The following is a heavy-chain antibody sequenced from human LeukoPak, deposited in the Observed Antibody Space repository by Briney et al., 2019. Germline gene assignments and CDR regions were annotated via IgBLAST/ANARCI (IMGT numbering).Heavy chain of an antibody. D-gene: IGHD6-13*01. CDR1: GFTFSDHY. Sequence: GGSLRLSCAASGFTFSDHYMDWVRQAPGKGLEWVGRTRNKANSYTTEYAASVKGRFTISRDDSKNSLYLQMNSLKTEDTAVYYCARDSPYSSSWLDAFDIWGQGTMVTVSS. CDR3: ARDSPYSSSWLDAFDI. CDR2: TRNKANSYTT. V-gene: IGHV3-72*01. J-gene: IGHJ3*02.